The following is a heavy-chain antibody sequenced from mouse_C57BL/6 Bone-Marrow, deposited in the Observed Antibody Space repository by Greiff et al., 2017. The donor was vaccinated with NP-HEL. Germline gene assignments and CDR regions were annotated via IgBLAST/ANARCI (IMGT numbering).Heavy chain of an antibody. CDR3: TTRLTGFAY. CDR2: IDPENGDT. V-gene: IGHV14-4*01. D-gene: IGHD4-1*01. CDR1: GFNIKDDY. J-gene: IGHJ3*01. Sequence: DVHLVESGAELVRPGASVKLSCTASGFNIKDDYMHWVKQRPEQGLEWIGWIDPENGDTEYASKFQGKATITADTSSNTAYLQLSSLTSEDTAVYYCTTRLTGFAYWGQGTLVTVSA.